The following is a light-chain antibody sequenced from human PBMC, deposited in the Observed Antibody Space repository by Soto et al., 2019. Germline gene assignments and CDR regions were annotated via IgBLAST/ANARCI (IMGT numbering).Light chain of an antibody. Sequence: QSMLTQPPSASGSPGQSVTISCTGTSSDVGGYNYVSWYQQHPGKAPKLMIYEVSKRPSGVPDRFSGSKSGNTASLTVSGLQAEDEADYYSSSYAVSNNPNYVFGTRTKVTV. CDR3: SSYAVSNNPNYV. V-gene: IGLV2-8*01. CDR2: EVS. J-gene: IGLJ1*01. CDR1: SSDVGGYNY.